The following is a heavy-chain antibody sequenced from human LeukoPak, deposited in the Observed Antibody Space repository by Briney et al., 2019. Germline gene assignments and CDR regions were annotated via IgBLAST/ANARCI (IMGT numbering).Heavy chain of an antibody. D-gene: IGHD6-19*01. CDR1: GGTFSSYA. CDR3: ASGVGQWLAWY. CDR2: IIPIFGTA. V-gene: IGHV1-69*13. J-gene: IGHJ4*02. Sequence: SVKVSCKASGGTFSSYAISWVRQAPGQGLEWMGGIIPIFGTANYAQKFQGRVTITADESTSTAYMELNSLRSEDTAVYYCASGVGQWLAWYWGQGTLVTVSS.